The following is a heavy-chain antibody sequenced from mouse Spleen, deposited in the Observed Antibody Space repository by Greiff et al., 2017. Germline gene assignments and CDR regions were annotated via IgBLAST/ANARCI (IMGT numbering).Heavy chain of an antibody. V-gene: IGHV1-82*01. Sequence: VKLQQSGAELARPGASVKISCKASGYAFSSSWMNWVKQRPGKGLEWIGRIYPGDGDTNYNGKFKGKATLTADKSSSTAYMQLSSLTSEDSAVYFCARRYAMDYWGQGTSVTVSS. CDR3: ARRYAMDY. CDR1: GYAFSSSW. J-gene: IGHJ4*01. CDR2: IYPGDGDT.